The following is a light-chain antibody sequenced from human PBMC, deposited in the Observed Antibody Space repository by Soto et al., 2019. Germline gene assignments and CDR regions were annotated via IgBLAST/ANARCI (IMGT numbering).Light chain of an antibody. J-gene: IGLJ7*01. V-gene: IGLV1-47*01. CDR3: AAWDDTLKGLV. CDR2: RAS. CDR1: SSNIGSNY. Sequence: QSVLTQPPSASGTPGQRVTIYCSGSSSNIGSNYVYWYQQVPGTAPRLLMYRASQRPSGVPDRFSGSKSGTSASLAISGLRSEDEADYYCAAWDDTLKGLVFGGGTQLTVL.